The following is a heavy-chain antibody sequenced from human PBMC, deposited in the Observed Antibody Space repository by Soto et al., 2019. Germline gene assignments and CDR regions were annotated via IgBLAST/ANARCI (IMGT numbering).Heavy chain of an antibody. Sequence: QVQLVQSGAEVKKPGSSVKVSCKASGGTFSSYTISWVRQAPGQGLEWMGRIIPILGIANYAQKFQGRVTITAAKSTSTAYMELSSLRSEDTAVYYCARAGYYCSSTSCYSYYGMEVWGQGTTVTVSS. J-gene: IGHJ6*02. CDR3: ARAGYYCSSTSCYSYYGMEV. V-gene: IGHV1-69*02. CDR2: IIPILGIA. D-gene: IGHD2-2*01. CDR1: GGTFSSYT.